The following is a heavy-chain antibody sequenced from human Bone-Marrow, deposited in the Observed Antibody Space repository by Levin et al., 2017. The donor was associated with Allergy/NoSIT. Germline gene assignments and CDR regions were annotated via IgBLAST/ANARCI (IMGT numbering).Heavy chain of an antibody. Sequence: GGSLRLSCAASGFTFNNYAMTWVRQAPGQGLEWVSGIDRSGGRTFYADSVKGRFTISRDNSKNSLYLQMDSLRAEDSALYYCARGHDESGFFGVVGIPVDYMDHWGKGTTVTVSS. CDR1: GFTFNNYA. J-gene: IGHJ6*03. CDR3: ARGHDESGFFGVVGIPVDYMDH. CDR2: IDRSGGRT. V-gene: IGHV3-23*01. D-gene: IGHD3-3*01.